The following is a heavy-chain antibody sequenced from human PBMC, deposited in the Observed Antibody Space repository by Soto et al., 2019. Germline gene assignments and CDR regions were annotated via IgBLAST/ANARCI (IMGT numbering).Heavy chain of an antibody. CDR1: GGSISSGDYY. J-gene: IGHJ5*01. D-gene: IGHD3-22*01. CDR2: IYYTGTT. V-gene: IGHV4-30-4*01. Sequence: ASETLSLTCTVSGGSISSGDYYWSWIRQPPGKGLEWIGYIYYTGTTTYNPSIKSRVTISVDSSKNQFSLNLTSVSAADTAVYYCARLGGFYQSLDSWGQGTLVTVSS. CDR3: ARLGGFYQSLDS.